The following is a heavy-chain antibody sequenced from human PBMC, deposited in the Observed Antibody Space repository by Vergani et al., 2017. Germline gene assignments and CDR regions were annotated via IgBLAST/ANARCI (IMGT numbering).Heavy chain of an antibody. V-gene: IGHV4-39*01. CDR2: IYYSGST. Sequence: QLLLQESGPGPVKPSETLSLTCTVPGGSISSSSYHSGWIRQPPGKGREWIGNIYYSGSTYYNPSLRSRVTMTVDTSKNQFALKLSSVTAADTAVYYCARPRYFDSLTSFDIWGQGTMVTVSS. CDR3: ARPRYFDSLTSFDI. CDR1: GGSISSSSYH. D-gene: IGHD3-9*01. J-gene: IGHJ3*02.